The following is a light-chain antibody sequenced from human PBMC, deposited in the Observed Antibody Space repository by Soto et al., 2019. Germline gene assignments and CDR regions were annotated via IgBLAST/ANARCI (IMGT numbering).Light chain of an antibody. J-gene: IGKJ5*01. Sequence: EIVLTQSPATLSVSPGERATLPCRASQSVGSNLAWYQQKPGQAPRLLIYRASTRATGIPDRFSGSGSGTEFTLTITSLQSEDFAVYYCQQYNKWPPITFGQGTRLEIK. CDR3: QQYNKWPPIT. CDR1: QSVGSN. V-gene: IGKV3-15*01. CDR2: RAS.